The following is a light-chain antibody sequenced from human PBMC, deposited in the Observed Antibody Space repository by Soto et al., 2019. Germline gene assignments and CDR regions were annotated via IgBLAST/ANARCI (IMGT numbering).Light chain of an antibody. J-gene: IGLJ2*01. CDR2: EVT. Sequence: QSVLTQPASVSGSPGQSITVSCTGINSDVGIYNLVSWYQHHPGKAPKLVIYEVTNRPSGVSNRFSGSKSGNTASLTISGLQAEDEADYYCSSFTSTSTQVFGGGTKLTVL. CDR1: NSDVGIYNL. CDR3: SSFTSTSTQV. V-gene: IGLV2-14*02.